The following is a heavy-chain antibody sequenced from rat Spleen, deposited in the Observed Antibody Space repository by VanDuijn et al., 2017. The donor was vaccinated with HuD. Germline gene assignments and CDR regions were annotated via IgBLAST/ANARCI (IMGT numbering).Heavy chain of an antibody. J-gene: IGHJ2*01. V-gene: IGHV2-13*01. Sequence: QVQLKESGPGLVQPSQTLSLTCTVSGFSLSNYGVIWVRQPPGKGLEWMGVIWGNGSPNYNSVLKSRLSISRDTSKSQVFLKMNSLQTEDTAMYFCARLTSYWGQGVMVTVSS. CDR3: ARLTSY. CDR2: IWGNGSP. CDR1: GFSLSNYG.